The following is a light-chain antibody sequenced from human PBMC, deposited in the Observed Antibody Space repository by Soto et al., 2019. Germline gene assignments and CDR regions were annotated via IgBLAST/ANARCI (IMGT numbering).Light chain of an antibody. CDR3: QQSYSAPYT. J-gene: IGKJ2*01. Sequence: DIQMTQSPSSLSASVGDRVSISCRTSQNIDRYLNWYQQKPGKAPQVLISGAASLQSGDPSRFSGSGSGTEFTLSISRLQPEEFATYFCQQSYSAPYTFGQGTRLEI. CDR1: QNIDRY. CDR2: GAA. V-gene: IGKV1-39*01.